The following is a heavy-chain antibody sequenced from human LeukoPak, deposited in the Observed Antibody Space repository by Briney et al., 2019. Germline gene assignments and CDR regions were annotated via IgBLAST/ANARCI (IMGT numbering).Heavy chain of an antibody. V-gene: IGHV4-39*01. CDR1: GGSLSSSSYY. J-gene: IGHJ4*02. CDR2: IRYSGST. CDR3: YICSSTSCYRY. D-gene: IGHD2-2*01. Sequence: SETLSLTCTVSGGSLSSSSYYWGWIRQPPGKGLEWIGSIRYSGSTYYNPSLKSRVTISVDTSKNQFSLKLSSVTAADTAVYYCYICSSTSCYRYWGQGTLVTVSS.